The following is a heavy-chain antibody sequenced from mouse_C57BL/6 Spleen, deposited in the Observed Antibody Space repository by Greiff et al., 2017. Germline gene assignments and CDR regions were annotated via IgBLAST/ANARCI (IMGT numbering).Heavy chain of an antibody. Sequence: DVKLVESGGGLVQPGGSLSLSCAASGFTFTDYYMSWVRQPPGKALEWLGFIRNKANGYTTEYSASVKGRFTISRDNSQSILYLQMNALRAEDSATYYCARDYGSNDFDYWGQGTTLTVSS. J-gene: IGHJ2*01. CDR1: GFTFTDYY. V-gene: IGHV7-3*01. CDR3: ARDYGSNDFDY. CDR2: IRNKANGYTT. D-gene: IGHD1-1*01.